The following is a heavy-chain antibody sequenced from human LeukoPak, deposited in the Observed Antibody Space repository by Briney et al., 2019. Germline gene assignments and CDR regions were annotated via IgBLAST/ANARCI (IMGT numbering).Heavy chain of an antibody. D-gene: IGHD6-13*01. Sequence: PGGSLGLSCAASGFTFDDYAMHWVRQAPGKGLEWDSGISWNSGSIGYADSVKGRFTISRDNAKNSLYLQMNSLRAEDTALYCCAKDTGSSSWYYFDYWGQGTLVTVSS. CDR3: AKDTGSSSWYYFDY. CDR2: ISWNSGSI. J-gene: IGHJ4*02. CDR1: GFTFDDYA. V-gene: IGHV3-9*01.